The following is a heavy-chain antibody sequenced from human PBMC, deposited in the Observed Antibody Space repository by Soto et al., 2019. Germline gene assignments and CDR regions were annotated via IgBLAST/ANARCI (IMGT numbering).Heavy chain of an antibody. CDR3: AAPRDEYGSGVSWFTYGMDI. J-gene: IGHJ6*02. D-gene: IGHD3-10*01. CDR2: LDGAGGST. Sequence: PGGSLRLSCLASGFTFGDFAMTWVRHVPGRGLEWVASLDGAGGSTYYAESVRGRFSISRDNSQNTLFLQMKRLTVDDTATYYCAAPRDEYGSGVSWFTYGMDIWGQGTTVTVSS. V-gene: IGHV3-23*01. CDR1: GFTFGDFA.